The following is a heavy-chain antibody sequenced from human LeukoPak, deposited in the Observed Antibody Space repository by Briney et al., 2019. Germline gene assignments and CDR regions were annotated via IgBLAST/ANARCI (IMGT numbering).Heavy chain of an antibody. CDR3: ADSLLGKVVVPAAITPFDY. CDR2: ITGSGGST. J-gene: IGHJ4*02. D-gene: IGHD2-2*02. CDR1: GFTFSSYA. Sequence: SGGSLRLSYAASGFTFSSYAMSWVRQAPGKGLEWVSAITGSGGSTYYADSVKGRFTISRDNSKNTLYLQMNSLRAEDTAVYYCADSLLGKVVVPAAITPFDYSGQGTLVTVSS. V-gene: IGHV3-23*01.